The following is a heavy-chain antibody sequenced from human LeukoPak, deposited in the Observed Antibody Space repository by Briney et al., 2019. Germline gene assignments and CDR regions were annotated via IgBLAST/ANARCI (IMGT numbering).Heavy chain of an antibody. CDR2: ISGSGFT. J-gene: IGHJ4*02. Sequence: GGSLRLSCAASGXTFTNYALGWVRQAPGKGLEWVSDISGSGFTSYADSVKGRSTIFRDNSKNTLYLQMNRLRDEDTALYYCAKYRDYHFDFWGQGTLVTVSS. V-gene: IGHV3-23*01. CDR3: AKYRDYHFDF. CDR1: GXTFTNYA. D-gene: IGHD4-17*01.